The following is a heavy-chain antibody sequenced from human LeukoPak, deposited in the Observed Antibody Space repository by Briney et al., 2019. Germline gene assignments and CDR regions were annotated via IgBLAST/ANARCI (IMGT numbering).Heavy chain of an antibody. J-gene: IGHJ4*02. D-gene: IGHD6-19*01. CDR3: ARPPSVAGVDY. CDR2: ISSSGTTI. CDR1: GFTFSTFG. Sequence: GGSLRLSCAASGFTFSTFGMNWVRQAPGKGLEWVSYISSSGTTIYYADSVKGRFTISRDNGKNSLYLQMNNLRDEDTAVYYCARPPSVAGVDYWGQGTLVTVSS. V-gene: IGHV3-48*02.